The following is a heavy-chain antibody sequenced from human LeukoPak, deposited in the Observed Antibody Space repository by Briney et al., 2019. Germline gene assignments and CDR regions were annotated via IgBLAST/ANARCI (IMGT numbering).Heavy chain of an antibody. D-gene: IGHD3-22*01. V-gene: IGHV3-66*04. J-gene: IGHJ4*02. CDR3: ARLSANSSAYFFDY. Sequence: GGSLRLSCAASGFTVGSNYMSWVRQAPGKGLEWVSIIYRGGSTNYADSVKGRFTISRDTSKNTLYLQMNSLRAEDTAVNYCARLSANSSAYFFDYWGQGTLVTVSS. CDR2: IYRGGST. CDR1: GFTVGSNY.